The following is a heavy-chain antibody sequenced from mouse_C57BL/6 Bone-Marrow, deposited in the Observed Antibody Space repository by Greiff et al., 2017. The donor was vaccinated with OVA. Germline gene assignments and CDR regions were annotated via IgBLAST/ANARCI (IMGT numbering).Heavy chain of an antibody. CDR3: AREEGYYLFCYAMDY. CDR1: GYTFTSYW. Sequence: QVQLQQPGAELVKPGASVKMSCKASGYTFTSYWITWVKQRPGQGLEWIGDIYPGSGSTNYNEKFKSKATLTVDTSSSTADMQLSSLTSEDSAVYYCAREEGYYLFCYAMDYWGQGTSVTVSS. CDR2: IYPGSGST. D-gene: IGHD2-3*01. V-gene: IGHV1-55*01. J-gene: IGHJ4*01.